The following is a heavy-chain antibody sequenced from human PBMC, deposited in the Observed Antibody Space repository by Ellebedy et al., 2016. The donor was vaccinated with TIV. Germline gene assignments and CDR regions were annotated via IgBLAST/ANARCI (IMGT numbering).Heavy chain of an antibody. CDR3: ASEYNGRNSDLNFDY. D-gene: IGHD1-26*01. CDR2: IIPIFGTA. J-gene: IGHJ4*02. CDR1: GYPFSNYA. V-gene: IGHV1-69*05. Sequence: SVKVSCXAFGYPFSNYAISWVRQASGQGLEWMGGIIPIFGTANYAQKFQGRVTITRDTSASTVYMELRSLRSEDTAVYYCASEYNGRNSDLNFDYWGQGTLVTVSS.